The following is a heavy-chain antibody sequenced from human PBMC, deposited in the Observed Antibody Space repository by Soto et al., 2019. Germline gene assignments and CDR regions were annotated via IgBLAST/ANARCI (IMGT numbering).Heavy chain of an antibody. Sequence: QVQLQESGPGLVKPSETLSLTCTVSGGSISSYYWTWIRQPPGKGLEWIGYIYNSGSTHYNPSLKSRVTISVDTSKNQFSLRLSSVTAADTAVYYCVRYDSSGYGYFDYWGQGTLVTVSS. CDR3: VRYDSSGYGYFDY. V-gene: IGHV4-59*03. CDR1: GGSISSYY. J-gene: IGHJ4*02. CDR2: IYNSGST. D-gene: IGHD3-22*01.